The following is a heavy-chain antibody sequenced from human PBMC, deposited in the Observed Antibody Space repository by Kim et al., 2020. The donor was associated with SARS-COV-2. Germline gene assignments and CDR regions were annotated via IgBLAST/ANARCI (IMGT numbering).Heavy chain of an antibody. CDR3: ARDASRGYCSGGSCEDNY. CDR1: GYTFTSYA. Sequence: ASVKVSCKASGYTFTSYAMNWVRQAPGQGLEWMGWINTNTGNPTYAQGFTGRFVFSLDTSVSTAYLQISSLKAVDTAVYYCARDASRGYCSGGSCEDNYWGEGNLDSDSS. J-gene: IGHJ4*02. D-gene: IGHD2-15*01. CDR2: INTNTGNP. V-gene: IGHV7-4-1*02.